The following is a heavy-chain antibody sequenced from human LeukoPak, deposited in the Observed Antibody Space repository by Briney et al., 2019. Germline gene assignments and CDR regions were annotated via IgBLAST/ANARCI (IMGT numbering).Heavy chain of an antibody. CDR2: IYHSGST. CDR1: GYSISSGDY. J-gene: IGHJ4*02. CDR3: ARHGGWYEDY. V-gene: IGHV4-38-2*01. D-gene: IGHD6-19*01. Sequence: PSETLSLTCAVSGYSISSGDYWGWIRQPPGKGLEWIGSIYHSGSTYNNPSLKSRITISVDTSKKQFSLNLNSVTAADTAVYYCARHGGWYEDYWGQGTLVTVSS.